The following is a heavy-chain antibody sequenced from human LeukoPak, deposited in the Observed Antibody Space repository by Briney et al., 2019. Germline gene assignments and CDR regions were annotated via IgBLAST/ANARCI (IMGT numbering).Heavy chain of an antibody. CDR2: ISGSGAST. CDR1: GLTFSSYA. CDR3: AKDRTWGSSWYFYYYYMDV. V-gene: IGHV3-23*01. Sequence: TGGSLRLSCAASGLTFSSYAMSWVRQAPGKGLEWVSTISGSGASTYYADSVKGRFTISRDNSKNTLYLQMNSLRAEDTAVYYCAKDRTWGSSWYFYYYYMDVWGKGTTVTISS. J-gene: IGHJ6*03. D-gene: IGHD6-13*01.